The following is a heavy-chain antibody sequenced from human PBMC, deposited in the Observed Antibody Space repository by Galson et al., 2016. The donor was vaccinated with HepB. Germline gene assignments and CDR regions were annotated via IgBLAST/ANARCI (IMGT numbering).Heavy chain of an antibody. J-gene: IGHJ2*01. CDR1: GYTFTSYD. D-gene: IGHD2-8*01. CDR3: ATSVPNEGLYWYFDL. CDR2: MNPNSGDT. Sequence: SVKVSCKASGYTFTSYDINWVRQATGQGLEWMGWMNPNSGDTGYAQKFQGRFTMTRNTSINTAYMELSSLRAEDTAVYYCATSVPNEGLYWYFDLWGRGTLVTVSS. V-gene: IGHV1-8*01.